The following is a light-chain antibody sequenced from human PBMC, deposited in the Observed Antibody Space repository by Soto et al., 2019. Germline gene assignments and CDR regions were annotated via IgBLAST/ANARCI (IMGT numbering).Light chain of an antibody. V-gene: IGKV1-5*03. J-gene: IGKJ1*01. Sequence: DIQMTQSPSTLSASVGDRVTITCRASQYISTWLAWYHQKPGKAPKLLIYKASSLQSGVPSRFSGSGSGTEFTLTISSLQPDDFATYYCQQYNTYPWTFGLGTKVEIE. CDR1: QYISTW. CDR2: KAS. CDR3: QQYNTYPWT.